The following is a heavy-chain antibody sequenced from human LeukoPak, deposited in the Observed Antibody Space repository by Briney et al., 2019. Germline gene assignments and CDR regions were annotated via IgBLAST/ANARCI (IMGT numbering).Heavy chain of an antibody. J-gene: IGHJ5*01. D-gene: IGHD1-1*01. CDR1: GYTFNDYF. CDR2: VNPSSGDT. CDR3: ARDSPGSGWFDY. V-gene: IGHV1-2*04. Sequence: GASVKVSCKASGYTFNDYFMHWVRQAPGQGLEWMGWVNPSSGDTKYAQKFQGWVTMTRDTSIRTVYMELSRLNSDDTAVYYCARDSPGSGWFDYWGRGTLVTVSS.